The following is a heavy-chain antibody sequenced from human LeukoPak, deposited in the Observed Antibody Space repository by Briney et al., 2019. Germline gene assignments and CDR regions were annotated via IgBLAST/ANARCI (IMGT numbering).Heavy chain of an antibody. CDR1: GFTFSSYS. D-gene: IGHD3-22*01. J-gene: IGHJ4*02. CDR3: AGYYYDSSGYYPGS. CDR2: ISSSSSYI. V-gene: IGHV3-21*01. Sequence: GRSLRLSCAASGFTFSSYSMNWVRQAPGKGLDWVSSISSSSSYIYYADSVKGRFTISRDNAKNSLYLQMNSLRAEDTAVYYCAGYYYDSSGYYPGSWGQGTLVTVSS.